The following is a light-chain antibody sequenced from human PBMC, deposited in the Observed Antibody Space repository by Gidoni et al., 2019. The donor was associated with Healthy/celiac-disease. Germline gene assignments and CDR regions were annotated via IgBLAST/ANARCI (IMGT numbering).Light chain of an antibody. J-gene: IGKJ2*01. Sequence: DIQMTQSPSSLSASVGDRVIITCRASQSISSYLNWYQQKPGKAPKLLIYAASSLQSGVPSRFSGSGSGTDFTLTISSLQPEDFATYYCQQSYSTLRTFXXXTKLEIK. CDR2: AAS. CDR3: QQSYSTLRT. CDR1: QSISSY. V-gene: IGKV1-39*01.